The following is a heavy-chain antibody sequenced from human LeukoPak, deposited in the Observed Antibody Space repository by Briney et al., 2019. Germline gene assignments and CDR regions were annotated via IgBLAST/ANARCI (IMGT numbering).Heavy chain of an antibody. Sequence: GGSLRLSCETSGFTFSHYVIHWVRQVPGMGLEWVAFIKYDGSKIYYAESVQGRFTISRDNSKNNLFLQMTRMRPQDTAVYYCATDGIPSATALANWGQGTLVTVSS. V-gene: IGHV3-30*02. CDR2: IKYDGSKI. CDR1: GFTFSHYV. D-gene: IGHD2/OR15-2a*01. CDR3: ATDGIPSATALAN. J-gene: IGHJ4*02.